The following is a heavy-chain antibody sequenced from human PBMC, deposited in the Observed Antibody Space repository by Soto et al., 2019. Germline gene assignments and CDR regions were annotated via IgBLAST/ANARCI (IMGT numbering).Heavy chain of an antibody. Sequence: EVQLLESGGGLVQPGGSLRLSCAASGFTFSTYPMSWVRQAPGKGLEWVSAISGSGGSTYYADSVKGRFTISRDNSKHTLYLKMNSLRAEDTAVYYCAKGGNVLRFLEIYYYYYMDVWGKGTTVTVSS. CDR3: AKGGNVLRFLEIYYYYYMDV. V-gene: IGHV3-23*01. CDR2: ISGSGGST. D-gene: IGHD3-3*01. J-gene: IGHJ6*03. CDR1: GFTFSTYP.